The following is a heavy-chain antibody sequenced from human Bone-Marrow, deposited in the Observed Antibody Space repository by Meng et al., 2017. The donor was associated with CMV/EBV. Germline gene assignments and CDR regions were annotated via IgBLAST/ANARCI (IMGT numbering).Heavy chain of an antibody. CDR1: GFTFSRYS. V-gene: IGHV3-21*01. Sequence: GGSLRLSCAASGFTFSRYSMNWVRQAPGKELEWVSYISSSSTYIYYADSVKGRFTISRDNAEKSLYLQMNSLTAEDTAMYYCAKVDRGPAAPRNDAFDIWGQGTMVTVSS. CDR3: AKVDRGPAAPRNDAFDI. D-gene: IGHD2-2*01. J-gene: IGHJ3*02. CDR2: ISSSSTYI.